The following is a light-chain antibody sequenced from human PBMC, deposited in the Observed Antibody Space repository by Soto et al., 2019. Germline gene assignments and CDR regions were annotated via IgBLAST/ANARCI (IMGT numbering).Light chain of an antibody. CDR3: QQYNNWPT. V-gene: IGKV3-15*01. CDR2: GAS. J-gene: IGKJ5*01. Sequence: TSSGGALCVSPWYRKTVNCRASQSVSSNHLAWYQQKPGQAPRLLIYGASTRATGIPARFSGRGSGTEFTLTISSLQSEDSAVYYCQQYNNWPTFGQGTRVEIK. CDR1: QSVSSN.